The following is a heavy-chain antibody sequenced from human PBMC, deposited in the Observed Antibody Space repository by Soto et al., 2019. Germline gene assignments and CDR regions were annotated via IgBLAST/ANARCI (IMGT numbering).Heavy chain of an antibody. CDR1: GYTFTSYG. D-gene: IGHD6-19*01. J-gene: IGHJ6*03. Sequence: ASVKVSCKASGYTFTSYGISWVRQAPGQGLEWMGWISAYNGNTNYAQKLQGRVTMTTDTSTSTAYMELRRLRSDDTAVYYCARDGAVAGPPSYMDVWGKGTTVTVSS. V-gene: IGHV1-18*01. CDR2: ISAYNGNT. CDR3: ARDGAVAGPPSYMDV.